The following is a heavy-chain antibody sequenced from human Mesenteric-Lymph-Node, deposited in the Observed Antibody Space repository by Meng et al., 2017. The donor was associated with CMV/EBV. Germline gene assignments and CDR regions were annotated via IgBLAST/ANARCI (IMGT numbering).Heavy chain of an antibody. D-gene: IGHD7-27*01. CDR2: IYHSGST. Sequence: SETLSLTCTVSGGSISSYYWSWIRQPPGKGLEWVGCIYHSGSTNYNPSLKSRVTVSIDTSKKQFSLKLSSVTAADTAVYYCARQFLTGEIDYWGQGTLVTVSS. V-gene: IGHV4-59*01. CDR1: GGSISSYY. CDR3: ARQFLTGEIDY. J-gene: IGHJ4*02.